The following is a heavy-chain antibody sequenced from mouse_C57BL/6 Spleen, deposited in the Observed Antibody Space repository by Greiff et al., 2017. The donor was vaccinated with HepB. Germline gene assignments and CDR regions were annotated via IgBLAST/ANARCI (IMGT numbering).Heavy chain of an antibody. J-gene: IGHJ2*01. Sequence: EVQLQQSGPELVKPGASVKISCKASGYSFTGYYMHWVKQSSEKSLEWIGEINPSTGGTSYNQKFKGKATLTVDKSSSTAYMQLKSLTSEDSAVYYCASLIPTVVAPDYWGQGTTLTVSS. CDR2: INPSTGGT. CDR1: GYSFTGYY. D-gene: IGHD1-1*01. CDR3: ASLIPTVVAPDY. V-gene: IGHV1-43*01.